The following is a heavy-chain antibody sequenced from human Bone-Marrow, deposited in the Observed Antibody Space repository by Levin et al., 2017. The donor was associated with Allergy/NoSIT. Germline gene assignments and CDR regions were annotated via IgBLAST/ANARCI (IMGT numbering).Heavy chain of an antibody. J-gene: IGHJ4*02. CDR3: GGGWGISH. CDR1: GFTISDYN. Sequence: PGGSLRLSCAASGFTISDYNMHWVRQAPGRGLESVSFINDGGTIYYAESVKGRFTTSRDTAKNALELQMNSLGAEDTAVYYCGGGWGISHWGQGSRVTVSS. CDR2: INDGGTI. D-gene: IGHD3-16*01. V-gene: IGHV3-69-1*01.